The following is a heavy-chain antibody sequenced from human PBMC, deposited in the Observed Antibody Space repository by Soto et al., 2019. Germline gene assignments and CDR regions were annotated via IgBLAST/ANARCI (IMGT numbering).Heavy chain of an antibody. D-gene: IGHD2-21*01. CDR3: ATIPSYYYYGMDV. CDR2: IDPSDSYT. V-gene: IGHV5-10-1*01. Sequence: PGASLKISCKGSGYSFTSCWISWVRQMPGKGLEWMGRIDPSDSYTNYSPSFQGHVTISADKSISTAYLQWSSLKASDTAMYYCATIPSYYYYGMDVWGQGTTVTVSS. CDR1: GYSFTSCW. J-gene: IGHJ6*02.